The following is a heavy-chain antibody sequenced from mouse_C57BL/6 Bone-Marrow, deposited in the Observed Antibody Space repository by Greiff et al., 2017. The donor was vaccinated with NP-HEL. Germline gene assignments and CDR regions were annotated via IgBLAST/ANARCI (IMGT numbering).Heavy chain of an antibody. CDR1: GYSFTSYY. V-gene: IGHV1-66*01. D-gene: IGHD1-1*02. J-gene: IGHJ3*01. CDR3: ARDGGSYEAWFAD. CDR2: IYPGSGNT. Sequence: QVQLQQPGPELVKPGASVKISCKASGYSFTSYYIHWVKQRPGQGLEWIGWIYPGSGNTKYNEKFKGKATLTADTSSSTAYMQLSSLTSEDSAVYYCARDGGSYEAWFADWGQGTLVTVSA.